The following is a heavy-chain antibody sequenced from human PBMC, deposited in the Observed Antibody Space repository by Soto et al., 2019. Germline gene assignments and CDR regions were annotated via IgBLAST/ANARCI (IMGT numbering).Heavy chain of an antibody. CDR3: AHRGYYGSGSYGNWFDP. J-gene: IGHJ5*02. Sequence: QITLKESGPTLVKPTQTLTLTCTFSGFSLSTSGVGVGWIRQPPGKALEWLALIYWDDDKRYSPSLKSRLTITKDTSKNQVVLTMTNMDPVDTATYYCAHRGYYGSGSYGNWFDPWGQGTLVTVSS. CDR1: GFSLSTSGVG. D-gene: IGHD3-10*01. V-gene: IGHV2-5*02. CDR2: IYWDDDK.